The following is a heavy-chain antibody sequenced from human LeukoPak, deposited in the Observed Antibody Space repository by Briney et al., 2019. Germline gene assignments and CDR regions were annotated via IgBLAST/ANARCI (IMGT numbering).Heavy chain of an antibody. CDR1: GYTFTSYA. CDR3: ARDWARFGYCSSTSCYFVY. CDR2: INAGNGNT. V-gene: IGHV1-3*01. D-gene: IGHD2-2*01. J-gene: IGHJ4*02. Sequence: ASVKVSCKASGYTFTSYAMRWVRQAPGQRLEWMGWINAGNGNTKYSQKFQGRVTITRDTSASTAYMELSSLRSEDTAVYYCARDWARFGYCSSTSCYFVYWGQGTLVTVSS.